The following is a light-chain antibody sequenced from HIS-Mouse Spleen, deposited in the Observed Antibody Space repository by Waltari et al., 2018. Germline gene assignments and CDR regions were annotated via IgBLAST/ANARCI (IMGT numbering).Light chain of an antibody. V-gene: IGLV1-47*01. CDR2: RNN. J-gene: IGLJ2*01. CDR3: AAWDDSLSGV. CDR1: SSNIGSNY. Sequence: QSVLTQPPSASGTPGQRVTISCSGSSSNIGSNYVYWYPQLPGTAPKLLIYRNNQRPSGVPDRFSGSKSGPSASLAISGLRSEDEADYYCAAWDDSLSGVFGGGTKLTVL.